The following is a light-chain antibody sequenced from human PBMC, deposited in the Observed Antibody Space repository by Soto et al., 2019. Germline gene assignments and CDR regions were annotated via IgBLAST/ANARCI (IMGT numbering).Light chain of an antibody. V-gene: IGKV3D-20*02. CDR1: QSVSYY. CDR2: DAS. J-gene: IGKJ4*01. Sequence: IVLTQSPATLSFSPGERATLSCRASQSVSYYLAWYQQKPGQAPRLLIYDASSRATGVPDRFSGSGSGTEFTPTISRLEPEDFALYFCQNCKSYGDSPPLTFGGGTKVEIX. CDR3: QNCKSYGDSPPLT.